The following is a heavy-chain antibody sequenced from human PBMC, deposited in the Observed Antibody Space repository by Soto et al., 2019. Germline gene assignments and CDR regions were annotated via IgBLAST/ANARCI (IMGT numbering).Heavy chain of an antibody. D-gene: IGHD2-15*01. CDR3: AKDTVDCGGSCYPGYYYYYMDV. CDR2: ISYDGSNK. J-gene: IGHJ6*03. V-gene: IGHV3-30*18. Sequence: GGSLRLSCAASGFTFSSYGMHWVRQAPGKGLEWVAVISYDGSNKYYADSVKGRFTISRDNSKNTLYLQMNSLRAEDTAVYYCAKDTVDCGGSCYPGYYYYYMDVWGKGTTVTVSS. CDR1: GFTFSSYG.